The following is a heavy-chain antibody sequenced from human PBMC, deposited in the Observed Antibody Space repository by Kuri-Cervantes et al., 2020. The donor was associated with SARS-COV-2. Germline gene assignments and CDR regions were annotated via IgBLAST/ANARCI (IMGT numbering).Heavy chain of an antibody. J-gene: IGHJ4*02. D-gene: IGHD2-2*01. CDR2: IYTSGST. CDR1: GGSISSGSYY. V-gene: IGHV4-61*02. Sequence: LRLSCTVSGGSISSGSYYWSWIRQPAGQGLEWIGRIYTSGSTNYNPSLKSRVTISVDTSKNQFSLKPSSVTAADTAVYYCARHPPRDLMPWVDWGRGTLVTVSS. CDR3: ARHPPRDLMPWVD.